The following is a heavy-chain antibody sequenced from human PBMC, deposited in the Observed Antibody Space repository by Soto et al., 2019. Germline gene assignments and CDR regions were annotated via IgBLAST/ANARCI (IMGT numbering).Heavy chain of an antibody. CDR2: IYTSGST. Sequence: SETLSLTCTVSGGSISSYYWSWIRQPAGKGLEWIGRIYTSGSTNYNPSLKSRVTMSVDTSKNQFSLKLNSVTAADTAVYYCARGDSIGWPTGYFDYWGQGTLVTVSS. J-gene: IGHJ4*02. V-gene: IGHV4-4*07. CDR3: ARGDSIGWPTGYFDY. D-gene: IGHD6-19*01. CDR1: GGSISSYY.